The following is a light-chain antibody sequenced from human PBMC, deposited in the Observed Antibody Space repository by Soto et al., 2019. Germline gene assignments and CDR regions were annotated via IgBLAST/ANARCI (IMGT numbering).Light chain of an antibody. J-gene: IGKJ2*01. CDR1: QSVSST. V-gene: IGKV3-15*01. Sequence: EIVMTQSPVTLSVSPGDRATLSCSASQSVSSTLAWYQQKPGQAPRLLIYGAPTRATGIPARFSGSESGTEFTLSISSLQSEDFAVYYCQQYNNWPLTFGQGTKLEIK. CDR2: GAP. CDR3: QQYNNWPLT.